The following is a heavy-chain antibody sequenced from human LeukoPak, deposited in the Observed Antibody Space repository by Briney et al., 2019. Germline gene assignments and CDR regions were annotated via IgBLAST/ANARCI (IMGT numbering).Heavy chain of an antibody. D-gene: IGHD2-2*01. J-gene: IGHJ5*02. CDR2: IRYDGSNK. CDR3: AKDIIVVVPAAPHGP. V-gene: IGHV3-30*02. CDR1: GFTFSSYG. Sequence: PGGSLRLSCAASGFTFSSYGMHWVRQAPGKGLEWVAFIRYDGSNKYYADSVKGRFTISRDNSKNTLYLQMNSLRAEDTAVYYCAKDIIVVVPAAPHGPWSQGTLVTVSS.